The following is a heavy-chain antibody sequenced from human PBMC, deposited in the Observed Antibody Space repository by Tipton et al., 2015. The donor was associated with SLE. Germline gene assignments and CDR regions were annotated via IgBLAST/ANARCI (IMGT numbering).Heavy chain of an antibody. D-gene: IGHD3-22*01. J-gene: IGHJ4*02. CDR3: ARDEYRYDTTGYHLLGHFDF. CDR2: VYFSGST. V-gene: IGHV4-59*12. Sequence: LRLSCTVSGGSISPYYWSWIRQPPGKGLEWMGYVYFSGSTNYNPSLKSRVTISVDKSKNQFSLKLNSVTVADTAVYYCARDEYRYDTTGYHLLGHFDFWGQGTLVTVSS. CDR1: GGSISPYY.